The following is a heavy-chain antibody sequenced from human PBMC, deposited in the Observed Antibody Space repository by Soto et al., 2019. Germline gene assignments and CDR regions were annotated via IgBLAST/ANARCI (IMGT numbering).Heavy chain of an antibody. CDR1: GYIFSNYY. J-gene: IGHJ5*02. CDR2: INPSGSST. Sequence: QVQLVQSGAEVKKPGASVKVSCKASGYIFSNYYIHWVRQAPGQGLEWMGIINPSGSSTRYAQKFQGRVTMTRDTPSSTVYMELSSLRLEDTAVYYCARDVGDSGSHWFDPWGQGSLVTVSS. V-gene: IGHV1-46*01. CDR3: ARDVGDSGSHWFDP. D-gene: IGHD1-26*01.